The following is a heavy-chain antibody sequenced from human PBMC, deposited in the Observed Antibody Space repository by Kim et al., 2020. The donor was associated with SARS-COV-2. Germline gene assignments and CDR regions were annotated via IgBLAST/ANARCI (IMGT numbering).Heavy chain of an antibody. Sequence: GGSLRLSCAASGFTFSSYGMHWVRQAPGKGLEWVAVISYDGSNKYYADSVKGRFTISRDNSKNTLYLQMNSLRAEDTAVYYCAKDSSSSRLVIHYYFDYWGQGTLVTVSS. J-gene: IGHJ4*02. V-gene: IGHV3-30*18. CDR3: AKDSSSSRLVIHYYFDY. D-gene: IGHD6-6*01. CDR1: GFTFSSYG. CDR2: ISYDGSNK.